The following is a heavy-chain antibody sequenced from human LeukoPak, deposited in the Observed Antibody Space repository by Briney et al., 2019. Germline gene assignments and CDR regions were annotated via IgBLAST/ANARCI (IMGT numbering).Heavy chain of an antibody. CDR1: GFTFSSYA. CDR3: ARLPGTTNAFDI. Sequence: PGGSLRLSCAASGFTFSSYAMHWVRQAPGKGLEYVSAINTNGGSIYYANSVEGRFTISRDNSKNTLYLQMGSLRAEDMAVYYCARLPGTTNAFDIWGQGTMVTVSS. V-gene: IGHV3-64*01. J-gene: IGHJ3*02. CDR2: INTNGGSI. D-gene: IGHD1-7*01.